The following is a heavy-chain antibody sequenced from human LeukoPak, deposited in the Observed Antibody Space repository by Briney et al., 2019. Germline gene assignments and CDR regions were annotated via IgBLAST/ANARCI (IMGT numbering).Heavy chain of an antibody. Sequence: GGSLRLSCAASGFTFSSYSMNWVRQAPGKGLEWVSSISSSSSYIYYADSAKGRFTISRDNAKNSLYLQMNSLRAEDTAVYYCARIGYYDSSGYSFDYWGQGTLVTVSS. D-gene: IGHD3-22*01. CDR2: ISSSSSYI. J-gene: IGHJ4*02. CDR3: ARIGYYDSSGYSFDY. V-gene: IGHV3-21*01. CDR1: GFTFSSYS.